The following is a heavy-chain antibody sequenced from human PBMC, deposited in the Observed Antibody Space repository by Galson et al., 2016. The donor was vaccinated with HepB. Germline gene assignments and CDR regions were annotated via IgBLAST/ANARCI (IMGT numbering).Heavy chain of an antibody. CDR2: INFDGSST. V-gene: IGHV3-74*01. J-gene: IGHJ6*02. CDR3: ARREAGRGFYYYYFGMDI. CDR1: GFTFSNYW. D-gene: IGHD2-15*01. Sequence: SLRLSCAASGFTFSNYWMVWVRQAPGKGLAWVSHINFDGSSTNYAGSVKGRFTISRDTAKNTLYLQMNSLRAEDAAFYYCARREAGRGFYYYYFGMDIWGQGTTVTVSS.